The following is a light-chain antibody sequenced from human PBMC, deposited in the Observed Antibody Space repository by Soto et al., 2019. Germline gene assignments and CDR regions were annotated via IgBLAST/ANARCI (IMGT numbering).Light chain of an antibody. V-gene: IGLV2-8*01. CDR3: SSYAGSNNFRV. CDR1: SSDVGGYNY. Sequence: SVLTQPPSASGSPGQSVTISCTGTSSDVGGYNYVSWYQQHPGKAPKLMIYEVNKRPSGVPDRFSGSKSANTASLTVSGLQAEDEADYYCSSYAGSNNFRVFGTGTKLTVL. CDR2: EVN. J-gene: IGLJ1*01.